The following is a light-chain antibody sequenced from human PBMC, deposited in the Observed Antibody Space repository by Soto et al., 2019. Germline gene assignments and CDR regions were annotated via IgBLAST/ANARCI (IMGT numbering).Light chain of an antibody. Sequence: EIVMTQSPATLSVSPGERVTLSCRASQSVFSSLAWYQQKPGQAPRLLIYGAATRATGIPARFSGSGSGTDFTLTISSLQSEDFAVYYCQQRSDWPPELTFGGGTKVEIK. CDR3: QQRSDWPPELT. CDR1: QSVFSS. V-gene: IGKV3-15*01. J-gene: IGKJ4*01. CDR2: GAA.